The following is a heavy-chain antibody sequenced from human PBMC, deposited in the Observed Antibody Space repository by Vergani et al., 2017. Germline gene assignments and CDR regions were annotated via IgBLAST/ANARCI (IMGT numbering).Heavy chain of an antibody. CDR2: TRYDGIVE. D-gene: IGHD2-15*01. V-gene: IGHV3-30*02. Sequence: VQLVESGGGLVKRGGSLRLSCAASGFTFSSYSMNWVRQAPGKGLEWVAFTRYDGIVEYYGDSVRGRFTISRDNSKNTLYLQLNSLRPEDTAVYYCATAGAAYCRGASCYDFFEYWGQGTLVTVAS. J-gene: IGHJ4*02. CDR1: GFTFSSYS. CDR3: ATAGAAYCRGASCYDFFEY.